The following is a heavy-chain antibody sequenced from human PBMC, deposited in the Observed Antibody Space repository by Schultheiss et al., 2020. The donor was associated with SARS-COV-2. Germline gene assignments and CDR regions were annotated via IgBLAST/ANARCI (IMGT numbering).Heavy chain of an antibody. CDR2: IIHSGST. CDR3: AKDFVGYSSGWYAFDY. CDR1: GFTFSSYS. D-gene: IGHD6-19*01. J-gene: IGHJ4*02. Sequence: GSLRLSCAASGFTFSSYSMNWVRQAPGKGLEWIGEIIHSGSTNYNPSLKSRVTISVDTSKNQFSLKVSSVTAADTAVYYCAKDFVGYSSGWYAFDYWGQGTLVTVSS. V-gene: IGHV4-34*12.